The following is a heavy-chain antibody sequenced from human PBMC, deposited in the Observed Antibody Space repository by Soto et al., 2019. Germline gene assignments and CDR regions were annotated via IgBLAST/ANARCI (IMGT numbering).Heavy chain of an antibody. Sequence: EQLVESGGGLVQPGRSLRLSCTASGFTFDEYAMHWVRQVPGKGLEWVSAISWNSDYIVYAESVKGRFTISRDNAKNSLSLQMNILRTEDTALYYCLIKSFSSSPFDPWGPGTLVTVSS. CDR2: ISWNSDYI. J-gene: IGHJ5*02. V-gene: IGHV3-9*01. CDR3: LIKSFSSSPFDP. D-gene: IGHD2-2*01. CDR1: GFTFDEYA.